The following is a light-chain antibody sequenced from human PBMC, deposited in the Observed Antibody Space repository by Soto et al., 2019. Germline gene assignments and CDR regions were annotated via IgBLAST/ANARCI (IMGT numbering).Light chain of an antibody. Sequence: EIVLTQSPATLSISSGEKVTLSCRASHSVDISLAWYQQKPGPAPRLLIYGAPTRATDMPGTFNGRGSGTEFAVNISSLRSEDFAVYYCQQYRSLPGTFGQATKVDIK. V-gene: IGKV3-15*01. CDR3: QQYRSLPGT. CDR1: HSVDIS. J-gene: IGKJ1*01. CDR2: GAP.